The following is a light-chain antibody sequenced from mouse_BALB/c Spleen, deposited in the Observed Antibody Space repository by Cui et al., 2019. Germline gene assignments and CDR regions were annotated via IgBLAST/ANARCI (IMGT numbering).Light chain of an antibody. J-gene: IGKJ1*01. CDR2: CTA. Sequence: QIVLTQSPAIMSASLGDEITLTCSASPSVSYIHWYQQKSGISPKPLIYCTANLASGGPSRFSGSGSGTFYSLTISSVEAEDAADYYCHQWSSYPWTFGGGTKLEIK. V-gene: IGKV4-80*01. CDR1: PSVSY. CDR3: HQWSSYPWT.